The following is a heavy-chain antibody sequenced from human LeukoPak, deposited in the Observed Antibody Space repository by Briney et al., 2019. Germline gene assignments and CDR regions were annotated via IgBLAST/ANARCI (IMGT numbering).Heavy chain of an antibody. V-gene: IGHV1-58*02. J-gene: IGHJ6*03. CDR1: GFTFTSSA. CDR2: IVVGSGNT. CDR3: AASTAMVNYYYMDV. Sequence: ASVKVSCKASGFTFTSSAMQWVRQASGQRLEWIGWIVVGSGNTNYAQKFQERVTITRDMSTSTAYMELSSLRSEDTAVYYCAASTAMVNYYYMDVWGKGTTVTISS. D-gene: IGHD5-18*01.